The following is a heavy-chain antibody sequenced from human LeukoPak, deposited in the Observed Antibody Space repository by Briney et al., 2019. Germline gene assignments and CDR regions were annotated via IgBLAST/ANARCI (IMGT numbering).Heavy chain of an antibody. CDR2: INPSGGST. Sequence: ASVKVSCKASGYTFTGYYMHWVRQAPGQGLEWMGIINPSGGSTNHAQKFQGRVTMTRDTSTSTVYMELSSLRSEDTAIYYCARDPTNSRNWFDPWGQGTLVTVSS. J-gene: IGHJ5*02. D-gene: IGHD4-23*01. V-gene: IGHV1-46*01. CDR1: GYTFTGYY. CDR3: ARDPTNSRNWFDP.